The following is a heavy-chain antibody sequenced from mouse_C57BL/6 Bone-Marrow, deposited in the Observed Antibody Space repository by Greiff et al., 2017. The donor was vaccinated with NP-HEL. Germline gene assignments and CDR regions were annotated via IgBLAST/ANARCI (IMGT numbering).Heavy chain of an antibody. CDR1: GYTFTSYW. V-gene: IGHV1-64*01. CDR2: IHPNSGST. D-gene: IGHD2-2*01. Sequence: QVQLQQPGAELVKPGASVKLSCKASGYTFTSYWMHWVKQRPGQGLEWIGMIHPNSGSTNYNEKFKSKATLTVDKSSSTAYMQLSSLTSEDSAVYYGARSMVTTPYFDYWGKGTTLTVSS. CDR3: ARSMVTTPYFDY. J-gene: IGHJ2*01.